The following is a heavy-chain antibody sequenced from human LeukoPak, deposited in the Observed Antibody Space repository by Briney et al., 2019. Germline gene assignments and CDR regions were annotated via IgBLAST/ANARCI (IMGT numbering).Heavy chain of an antibody. CDR3: TRDPEFGELDYYYYGMDV. CDR1: GFTFGDYA. V-gene: IGHV3-49*04. J-gene: IGHJ6*02. CDR2: IRSKAYGGTT. D-gene: IGHD3-10*01. Sequence: GGSLRLSCTASGFTFGDYAMSWVRQAPGKGLEWVGFIRSKAYGGTTEYAASVKGRFTISRDDSKSIAYLQMNSLKTEETAVYYCTRDPEFGELDYYYYGMDVWGQGTTVTVSS.